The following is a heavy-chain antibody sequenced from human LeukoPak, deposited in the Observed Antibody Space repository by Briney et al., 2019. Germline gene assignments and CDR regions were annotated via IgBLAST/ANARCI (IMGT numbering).Heavy chain of an antibody. Sequence: ASVKVSCKASGYTLTNYYMHWVRQAPGQGLEWMGIINPSGGSTSNAQKFQGGVTMTRDTSTSTVYMELSSLRSEDTAVYYCARVVPGTTWVGTYFDNWGQGTLVTVSS. CDR3: ARVVPGTTWVGTYFDN. CDR1: GYTLTNYY. CDR2: INPSGGST. D-gene: IGHD2-21*02. J-gene: IGHJ4*02. V-gene: IGHV1-46*01.